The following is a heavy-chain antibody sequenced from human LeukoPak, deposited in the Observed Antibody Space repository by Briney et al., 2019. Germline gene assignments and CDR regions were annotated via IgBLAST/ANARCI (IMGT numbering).Heavy chain of an antibody. Sequence: GASVKVSCKASGYTFTSYDTNWVRQASGQGLEWMGWMNPNSGNTDYAQKFQGRVTVTRDTSITTAYMELSSLRPEDTAIYYCARAPHRNLLLNYDYVFDYWGQGTLVTVSS. V-gene: IGHV1-8*03. CDR2: MNPNSGNT. CDR1: GYTFTSYD. CDR3: ARAPHRNLLLNYDYVFDY. D-gene: IGHD3-16*01. J-gene: IGHJ4*02.